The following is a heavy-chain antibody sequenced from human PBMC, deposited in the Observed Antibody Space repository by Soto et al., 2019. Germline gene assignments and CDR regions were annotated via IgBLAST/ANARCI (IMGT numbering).Heavy chain of an antibody. CDR1: GGTFSSYT. CDR3: ARAPYYGSGSYQPNNWFDP. CDR2: IIPILGIA. D-gene: IGHD3-10*01. Sequence: SVKVSCKASGGTFSSYTISWVRQAPGQGLEWMGRIIPILGIANYAQKFQGRVTITADKSTSTAYMELSSLRSEDTAVYYCARAPYYGSGSYQPNNWFDPWGQGNLVTVSS. V-gene: IGHV1-69*02. J-gene: IGHJ5*02.